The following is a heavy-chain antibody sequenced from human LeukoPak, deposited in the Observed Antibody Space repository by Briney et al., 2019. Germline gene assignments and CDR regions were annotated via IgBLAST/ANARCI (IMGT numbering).Heavy chain of an antibody. CDR1: GFTFGDYA. CDR3: TRDQTPYY. CDR2: IRSKIFGGTP. Sequence: GGSLGLSCTASGFTFGDYAMTWVRQAPGKGLEWVGFIRSKIFGGTPEYAASVKGRFTISRDDSKGIAYLQMDSLKTEDTAVYYCTRDQTPYYWGQGTLVTVSS. V-gene: IGHV3-49*04. J-gene: IGHJ4*02.